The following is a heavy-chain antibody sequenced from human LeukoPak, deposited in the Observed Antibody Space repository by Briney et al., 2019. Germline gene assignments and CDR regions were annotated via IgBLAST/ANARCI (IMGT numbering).Heavy chain of an antibody. CDR3: ARASSGSYSGPIYYYYYMDV. D-gene: IGHD1-26*01. CDR1: GGSVGSGDYY. Sequence: SETLSLTCTVSGGSVGSGDYYWRWIRQPPGKALEWIGCIYHSGSPYYNPSLKSRVTILLDTPKNQFSLKLSSVTAADTAVYYCARASSGSYSGPIYYYYYMDVWGKGTTVTVSS. J-gene: IGHJ6*03. V-gene: IGHV4-30-4*08. CDR2: IYHSGSP.